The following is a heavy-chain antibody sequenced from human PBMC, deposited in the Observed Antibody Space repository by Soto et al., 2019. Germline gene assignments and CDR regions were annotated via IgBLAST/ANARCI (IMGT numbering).Heavy chain of an antibody. V-gene: IGHV4-34*01. CDR3: ASGHIVLLPAVIFLFGINYFDN. J-gene: IGHJ4*02. CDR2: INHSGIT. Sequence: QVQLQQWGAGLLKTSETLSLTCAVYGGSFSDYYWSCIRQRPGKGLEWIGEINHSGITNYNASLNSRVSISVDASKKQFSPKLNDVTASDSAVYYCASGHIVLLPAVIFLFGINYFDNWGQGTLVTVSS. CDR1: GGSFSDYY. D-gene: IGHD2-2*02.